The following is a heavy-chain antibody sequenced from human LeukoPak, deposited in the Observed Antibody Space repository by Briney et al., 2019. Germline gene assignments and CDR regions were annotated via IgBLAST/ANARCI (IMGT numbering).Heavy chain of an antibody. CDR2: MNPNSGNT. Sequence: ASVKVSCKASGYTFTSYDINWVRQATGQGLEWMGWMNPNSGNTGYAQKFQGRVTMTRDTSISTAYMELSRLRSDDTAVYYCARSKAGTLLDFDYWGQGTLVTVSS. CDR3: ARSKAGTLLDFDY. J-gene: IGHJ4*02. D-gene: IGHD1-1*01. CDR1: GYTFTSYD. V-gene: IGHV1-8*01.